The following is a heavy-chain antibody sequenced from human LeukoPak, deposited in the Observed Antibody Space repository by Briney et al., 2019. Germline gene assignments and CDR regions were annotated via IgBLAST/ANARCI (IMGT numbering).Heavy chain of an antibody. D-gene: IGHD2-21*02. CDR2: IYYRGST. Sequence: PSETLSLTCTVSGGSISNYYWSWIRQPPGKGLEWIGYIYYRGSTNYNPSLKSRVTISVDTSKNQFSLKLSSVTAADTAVYYCARGDYCGGDCYGPYSGAFDIWGQGTMVTVSS. J-gene: IGHJ3*02. V-gene: IGHV4-59*01. CDR3: ARGDYCGGDCYGPYSGAFDI. CDR1: GGSISNYY.